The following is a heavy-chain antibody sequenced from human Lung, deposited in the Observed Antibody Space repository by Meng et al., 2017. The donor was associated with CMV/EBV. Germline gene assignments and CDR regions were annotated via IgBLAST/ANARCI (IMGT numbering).Heavy chain of an antibody. CDR2: ISSNSKYI. D-gene: IGHD2-15*01. CDR3: ARVYCSRGSCSFDY. V-gene: IGHV3-21*01. J-gene: IGHJ4*02. Sequence: GESXKISCAASGFTFSSYSVNWVRQAPGKGLEWVSSISSNSKYIFYADSVKGRFTISRDNAKNALHLQMNSLRDEGTALYYCARVYCSRGSCSFDYWGQGTLVTVSS. CDR1: GFTFSSYS.